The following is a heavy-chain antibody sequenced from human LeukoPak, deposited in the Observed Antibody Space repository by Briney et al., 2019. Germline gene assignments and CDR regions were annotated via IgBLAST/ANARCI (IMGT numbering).Heavy chain of an antibody. J-gene: IGHJ4*02. V-gene: IGHV1-69*05. CDR3: ARGGSYADGVDY. CDR2: IIPIFGTA. D-gene: IGHD1-26*01. Sequence: EASVKVSFKASGGTFSSYAISWVRQAPGQGLEWMGGIIPIFGTANYAQKFQGRVTITTDESTSTAYMELSSLRSEDTAVYYCARGGSYADGVDYWGQGTLVTVSS. CDR1: GGTFSSYA.